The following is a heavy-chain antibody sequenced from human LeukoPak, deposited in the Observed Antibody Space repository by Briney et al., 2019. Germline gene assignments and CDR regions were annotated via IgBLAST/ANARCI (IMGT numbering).Heavy chain of an antibody. V-gene: IGHV4-39*07. J-gene: IGHJ5*02. CDR3: ARDLGYSGFDWAP. D-gene: IGHD5-12*01. Sequence: PSENLSLTCTVSGGSISSGGYYWSWIRQHPGKRLEWIGSIYSSGNTYYNPTLKSRLTISVDTSKNQFSMNLTSVTAADAAVYYCARDLGYSGFDWAPWGQGTLVTVSS. CDR1: GGSISSGGYY. CDR2: IYSSGNT.